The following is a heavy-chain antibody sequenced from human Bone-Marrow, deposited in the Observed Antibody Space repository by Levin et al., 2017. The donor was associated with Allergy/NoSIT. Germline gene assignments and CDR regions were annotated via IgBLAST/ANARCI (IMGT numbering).Heavy chain of an antibody. V-gene: IGHV4-39*07. D-gene: IGHD3-22*01. CDR2: YYFSGST. J-gene: IGHJ4*02. CDR1: GGSITSSSFQ. CDR3: ARSTPNYYDNAGYFDS. Sequence: KSSETLSLTCIVSGGSITSSSFQWSWLRQSPGKGLEWIGTYYFSGSTYYNPSLKSRVTISVDLSKNQFSLNLRSVAAAESAVYFCARSTPNYYDNAGYFDSWGQGILVAVSS.